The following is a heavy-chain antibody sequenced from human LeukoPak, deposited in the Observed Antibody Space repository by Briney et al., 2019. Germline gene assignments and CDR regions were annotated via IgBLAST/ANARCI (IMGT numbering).Heavy chain of an antibody. D-gene: IGHD1-26*01. CDR3: ARSVSGSYGAFDI. CDR2: VHHSGST. Sequence: SETLSLTCTVSGGSITSSNWYSWVRQPPGKGLEWIGEVHHSGSTNYNPSLKSRVTISVDESKKQFSLKLASVTAADTAVYYCARSVSGSYGAFDIWGQGTMVTVSS. J-gene: IGHJ3*02. V-gene: IGHV4-4*02. CDR1: GGSITSSNW.